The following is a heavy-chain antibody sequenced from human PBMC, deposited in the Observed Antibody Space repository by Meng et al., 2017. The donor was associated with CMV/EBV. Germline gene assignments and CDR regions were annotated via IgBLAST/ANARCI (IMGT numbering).Heavy chain of an antibody. D-gene: IGHD3-16*02. Sequence: SEILSPTCTVPGGSTSSSSYYWGWIRQPPGKGLEWIGSIYYSGSTYYNPSLKSRVTISVDTSKNQFSLKLNSVTAADTAVYYCARHSSMRLSCWFDPWGQGTLVTVSS. CDR1: GGSTSSSSYY. V-gene: IGHV4-39*01. CDR3: ARHSSMRLSCWFDP. J-gene: IGHJ5*02. CDR2: IYYSGST.